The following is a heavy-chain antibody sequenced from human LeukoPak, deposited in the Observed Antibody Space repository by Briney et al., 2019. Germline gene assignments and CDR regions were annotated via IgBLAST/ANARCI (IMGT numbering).Heavy chain of an antibody. J-gene: IGHJ4*02. CDR3: TTENAYCGGDCFDY. Sequence: PGGSLRLSCAASGFTFSNAWMSWVRQAPGKGLEWVGRIKSKTDGGTTDYAAPVKGRFTISSDDSKNTLYLQMNSLKTEDTAVYYCTTENAYCGGDCFDYWGQGTLVTVSS. D-gene: IGHD2-21*01. CDR2: IKSKTDGGTT. CDR1: GFTFSNAW. V-gene: IGHV3-15*01.